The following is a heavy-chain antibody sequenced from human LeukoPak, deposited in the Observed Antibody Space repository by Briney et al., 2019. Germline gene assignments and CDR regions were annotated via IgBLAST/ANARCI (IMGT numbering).Heavy chain of an antibody. D-gene: IGHD1-26*01. J-gene: IGHJ3*02. CDR1: GGSISSYY. Sequence: PSETLSLTCTVSGGSISSYYWSWIRQPPGKGLEWIGYIYYSGSTNYNPSLKSRVTISVDTSKNQFSLKLSSVTAADTAVYYCARVGATLSAFDIWGQGTMVTVSS. CDR2: IYYSGST. V-gene: IGHV4-59*01. CDR3: ARVGATLSAFDI.